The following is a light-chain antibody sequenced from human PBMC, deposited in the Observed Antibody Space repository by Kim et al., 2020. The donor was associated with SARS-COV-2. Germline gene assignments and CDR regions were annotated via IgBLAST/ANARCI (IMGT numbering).Light chain of an antibody. Sequence: QSVLTQPASVSGSPGQSVTILCTGSDSDVGSDNLVSWYRQQPGGAPQLIIYEVSKRPPGIGSRFSGSKSGNTASLTISGLQDDDEANYYCCSCTSTVTWVFGGGTQLTVL. CDR3: CSCTSTVTWV. V-gene: IGLV2-23*02. CDR2: EVS. CDR1: DSDVGSDNL. J-gene: IGLJ3*02.